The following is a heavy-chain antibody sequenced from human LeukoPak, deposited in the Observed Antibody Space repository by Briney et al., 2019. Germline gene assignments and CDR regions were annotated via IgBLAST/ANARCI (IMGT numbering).Heavy chain of an antibody. CDR2: ISSRSTYI. J-gene: IGHJ4*02. CDR3: ARDGGAMDHFDY. Sequence: GGSLRLSCAASGFPFGDYAMDWVRQAPGKGLEWVSSISSRSTYIYYADSVKGRFTISRDNAKSSLYLQMNSLRAEDTAVYYCARDGGAMDHFDYWGQGTLVTVSS. V-gene: IGHV3-21*01. CDR1: GFPFGDYA. D-gene: IGHD5-18*01.